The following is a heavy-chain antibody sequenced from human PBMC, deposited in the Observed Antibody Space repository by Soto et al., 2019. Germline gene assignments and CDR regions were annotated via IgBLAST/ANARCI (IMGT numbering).Heavy chain of an antibody. CDR2: INAGNGNT. CDR3: AVAGDTFDY. V-gene: IGHV1-3*01. D-gene: IGHD6-19*01. Sequence: ASVKVSCKASGYTFTSYAMHWVRQAPGQRLEWMGWINAGNGNTKYSQKFQGRVTITRDTSARTAYMELSRLRSEETAGDYCAVAGDTFDYWGQGTLVTVSS. CDR1: GYTFTSYA. J-gene: IGHJ4*02.